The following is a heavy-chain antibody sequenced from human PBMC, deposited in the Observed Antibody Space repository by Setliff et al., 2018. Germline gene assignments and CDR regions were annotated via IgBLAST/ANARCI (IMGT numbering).Heavy chain of an antibody. Sequence: PSETLSLTCTVSGGSISSDSHYWAWVRQPAGKGLEWIGYIYYSGITYYSPSLKSRVIVSVDTSKNQFSLKLSSVTAADTAVYYCARLPGYCNGGNCYGYYTFDIWGQGTMVTVSS. D-gene: IGHD2-15*01. J-gene: IGHJ3*02. CDR3: ARLPGYCNGGNCYGYYTFDI. CDR1: GGSISSDSHY. V-gene: IGHV4-39*01. CDR2: IYYSGIT.